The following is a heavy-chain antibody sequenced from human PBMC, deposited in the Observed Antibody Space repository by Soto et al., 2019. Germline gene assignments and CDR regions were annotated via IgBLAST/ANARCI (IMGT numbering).Heavy chain of an antibody. J-gene: IGHJ4*02. D-gene: IGHD3-16*01. Sequence: ASVKVSCKVSGYRFPSYGINWVRQAPGQGLEWVGWVNPDNHNTNYAQNFQHRVSLTTDTSTNTAFLELRGLRSDDTAVYYCARVRFGDPFDYWGQGTLVTVSS. CDR3: ARVRFGDPFDY. CDR1: GYRFPSYG. CDR2: VNPDNHNT. V-gene: IGHV1-18*01.